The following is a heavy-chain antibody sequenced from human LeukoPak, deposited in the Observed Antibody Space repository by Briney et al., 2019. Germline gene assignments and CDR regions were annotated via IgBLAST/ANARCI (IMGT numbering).Heavy chain of an antibody. V-gene: IGHV3-23*01. CDR2: ISGSGSTT. Sequence: PGGSLRLSCAASGFTFSSYAMNWVRQAPGKGLEWVSAISGSGSTTYYADSVKGRFTISRDNSKNTLFLQMNSLRAEDTAVYYCARGDFRWEMATTIAFDIWGQGTMVTVSS. D-gene: IGHD5-24*01. CDR3: ARGDFRWEMATTIAFDI. J-gene: IGHJ3*02. CDR1: GFTFSSYA.